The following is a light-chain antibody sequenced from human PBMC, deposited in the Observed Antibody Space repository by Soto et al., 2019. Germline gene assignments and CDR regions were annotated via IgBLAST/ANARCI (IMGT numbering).Light chain of an antibody. J-gene: IGLJ3*02. CDR3: QSYDSSPSGV. CDR2: GNS. CDR1: SSNIGAGYD. V-gene: IGLV1-40*01. Sequence: QPVLTQPPSVSGAPGQRVTISCTGSSSNIGAGYDVHWYQQLPGTAPKLLIYGNSNRPSGVPDRFSGSKSGTSASLAITGLQAEDEADYYCQSYDSSPSGVFGGGTKLTVL.